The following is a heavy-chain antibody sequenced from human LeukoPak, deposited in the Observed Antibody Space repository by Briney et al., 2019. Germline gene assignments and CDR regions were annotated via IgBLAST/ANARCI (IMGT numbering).Heavy chain of an antibody. V-gene: IGHV3-23*01. CDR2: TSASGSNT. CDR1: GFSFTPYA. CDR3: AAIAAAVPGY. D-gene: IGHD6-13*01. J-gene: IGHJ4*02. Sequence: GGSLSLSCPASGFSFTPYAMRWVGQPPGKGREWVSSTSASGSNTYYAHSVKGRFTISRDNSTNTLYLQMNSLRAEDSAVYYCAAIAAAVPGYWGQGTLVTVSS.